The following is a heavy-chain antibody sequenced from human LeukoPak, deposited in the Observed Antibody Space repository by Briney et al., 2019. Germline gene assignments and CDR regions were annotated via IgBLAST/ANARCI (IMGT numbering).Heavy chain of an antibody. D-gene: IGHD3-16*01. Sequence: PSETLSLTCTVSGDAIKYYWSWIRQPAGKGLEWIGRFHVTGGADYNPSLGSRVTLSIDTSKSRLSLNLTSVTAADTAVYYCARETDLGSPFTYSYMDVWGKGTTVTVSS. CDR3: ARETDLGSPFTYSYMDV. CDR1: GDAIKYY. J-gene: IGHJ6*03. V-gene: IGHV4-4*07. CDR2: FHVTGGA.